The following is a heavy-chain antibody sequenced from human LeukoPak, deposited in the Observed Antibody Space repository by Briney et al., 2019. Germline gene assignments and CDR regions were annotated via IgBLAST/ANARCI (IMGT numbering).Heavy chain of an antibody. D-gene: IGHD3-16*01. CDR3: ARVGGARPSTGFDY. CDR2: MNPNSGNT. J-gene: IGHJ4*02. Sequence: ASVKVSCKASGYTFTSYDINWVRQATGQGLEWMGWMNPNSGNTGYAQKFQGRVTMTRNTSISTAYMEPSSLRSEDTAVYYCARVGGARPSTGFDYWGQGTLVTVSS. CDR1: GYTFTSYD. V-gene: IGHV1-8*01.